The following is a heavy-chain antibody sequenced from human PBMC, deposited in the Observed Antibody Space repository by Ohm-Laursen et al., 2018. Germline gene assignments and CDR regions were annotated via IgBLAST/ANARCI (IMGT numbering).Heavy chain of an antibody. Sequence: SLRLSCAASGFTFSDHYMNWVRQAPGKGLEWVANIKQDGSEKYYVDSVTGRFTISRDNSKNTLYLQMNSLRAEDTAVYYCARGYYDSSGYYPHAFDIWGQGTMVTVSS. CDR2: IKQDGSEK. CDR1: GFTFSDHY. J-gene: IGHJ3*02. CDR3: ARGYYDSSGYYPHAFDI. V-gene: IGHV3-7*03. D-gene: IGHD3-22*01.